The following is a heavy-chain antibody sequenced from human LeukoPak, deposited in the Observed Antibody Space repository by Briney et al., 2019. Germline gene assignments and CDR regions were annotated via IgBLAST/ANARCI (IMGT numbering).Heavy chain of an antibody. CDR2: IYTTGST. CDR1: GCSISGSY. J-gene: IGHJ6*03. D-gene: IGHD3-10*01. CDR3: ARGTYGSGSRVYYYYYMDV. V-gene: IGHV4-4*07. Sequence: PSETLSLTCTVSGCSISGSYWSWIRQPAGKGLEWIGRIYTTGSTNYNPSLKSRVTISVDKSKNQFSLKMSSVTAADTAVYYCARGTYGSGSRVYYYYYMDVWGKGTTVTVSS.